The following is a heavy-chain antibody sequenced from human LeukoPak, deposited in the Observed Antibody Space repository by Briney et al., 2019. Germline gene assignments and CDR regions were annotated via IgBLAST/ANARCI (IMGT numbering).Heavy chain of an antibody. Sequence: GGSLRLSCAASGFTFSSYWMTWVRQAPGKGLEWVANIKEDGSAKYYVGSVKGRFTISRDNTKNSLYLQMNSLRVEDTAVYYCVREGYFVFDFWGQGALVTVSS. D-gene: IGHD2-21*01. CDR3: VREGYFVFDF. J-gene: IGHJ4*02. CDR2: IKEDGSAK. V-gene: IGHV3-7*01. CDR1: GFTFSSYW.